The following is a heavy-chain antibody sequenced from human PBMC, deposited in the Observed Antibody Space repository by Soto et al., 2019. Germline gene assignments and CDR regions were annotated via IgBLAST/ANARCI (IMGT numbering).Heavy chain of an antibody. CDR3: ATNDSRDRTDWHFDL. D-gene: IGHD3-3*01. J-gene: IGHJ2*01. CDR2: IYYSGST. Sequence: QVQLQESGPGLVRPSETLSLTCTVSGGSITSYYWSWIRQSPGKGLEWIGYIYYSGSTKYNPSLRSRVIMSVGTSKNQLSLKLSSVTAADTATYFCATNDSRDRTDWHFDLWGRGTLVAVSS. CDR1: GGSITSYY. V-gene: IGHV4-59*01.